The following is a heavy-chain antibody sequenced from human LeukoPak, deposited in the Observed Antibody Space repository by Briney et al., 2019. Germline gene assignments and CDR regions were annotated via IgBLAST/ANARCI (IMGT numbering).Heavy chain of an antibody. CDR1: GFTFSSYA. Sequence: PGGSLRLSCAASGFTFSSYAMHWVRQAPGKGLEWVAVISYDGSNKYYADSVKGRFTISRDNSKNTLYLQMNSLRAEDTAVYYCARTYYDYDPLHPFDYWGQGTLVTVSS. J-gene: IGHJ4*02. D-gene: IGHD3-16*01. V-gene: IGHV3-30-3*01. CDR3: ARTYYDYDPLHPFDY. CDR2: ISYDGSNK.